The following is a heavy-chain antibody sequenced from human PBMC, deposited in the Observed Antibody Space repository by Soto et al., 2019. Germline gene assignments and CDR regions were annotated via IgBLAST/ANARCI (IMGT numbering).Heavy chain of an antibody. CDR2: IYYSGST. Sequence: QVQLQESGPGLVNPSETLSLTCTVSGGSVSSGAYYWSWIRQPPGKDLEWIGYIYYSGSTYFSPSLKRRISLAIGTSGYLFSLKLSSVTAADPGLYYCATVSSGSFPPPFDIRGRGVLVYVS. CDR1: GGSVSSGAYY. CDR3: ATVSSGSFPPPFDI. V-gene: IGHV4-30-4*01. J-gene: IGHJ4*02. D-gene: IGHD3-22*01.